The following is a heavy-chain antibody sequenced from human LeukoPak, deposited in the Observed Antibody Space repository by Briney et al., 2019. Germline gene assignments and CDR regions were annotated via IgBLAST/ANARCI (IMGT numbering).Heavy chain of an antibody. J-gene: IGHJ4*02. Sequence: GASVKVSCKASGGTFSSYAFSWVRQAPGQGLEWMGRIIPILSLTNYTQKFQGRLTITADKSTSTAYMELGSLTSEDTAVYYCARVPQGSSWPYYFDYWGQGTLVTVSS. CDR1: GGTFSSYA. CDR2: IIPILSLT. CDR3: ARVPQGSSWPYYFDY. D-gene: IGHD6-13*01. V-gene: IGHV1-69*04.